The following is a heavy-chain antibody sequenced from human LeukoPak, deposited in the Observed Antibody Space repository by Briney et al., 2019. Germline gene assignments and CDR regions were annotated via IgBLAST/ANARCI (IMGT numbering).Heavy chain of an antibody. D-gene: IGHD6-19*01. CDR2: IYYSGST. CDR3: ARHSSGWYLPTHFDY. Sequence: SETLSLTCTVSGGSISSSSYYWGWIRQPPGKGLEWIGSIYYSGSTYYNPSLKSRVTISVDTSKNQFSLKLSSVTAADTAVYYCARHSSGWYLPTHFDYWSQGTLVTVSS. J-gene: IGHJ4*02. CDR1: GGSISSSSYY. V-gene: IGHV4-39*01.